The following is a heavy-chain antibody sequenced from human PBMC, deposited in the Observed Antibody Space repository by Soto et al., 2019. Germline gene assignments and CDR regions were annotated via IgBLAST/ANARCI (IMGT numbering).Heavy chain of an antibody. CDR3: AKYRRTDAEGYRLDF. J-gene: IGHJ4*02. Sequence: SETLSLTCTLSGGSISGYYWRWIRQPPGKGLEWIGYVYYSGSTKYNPSLESRVTISVDMSNNQFSLMLTSVTAADTAVYYCAKYRRTDAEGYRLDFWGQGTLVTVSS. V-gene: IGHV4-59*01. CDR2: VYYSGST. CDR1: GGSISGYY. D-gene: IGHD5-12*01.